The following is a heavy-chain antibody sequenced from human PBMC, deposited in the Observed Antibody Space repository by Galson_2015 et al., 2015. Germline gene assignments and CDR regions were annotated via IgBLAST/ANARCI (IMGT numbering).Heavy chain of an antibody. CDR1: GDSVSSNSAA. D-gene: IGHD1-1*01. CDR3: ARGEGNVQPKFDY. CDR2: TYYRSKWFN. V-gene: IGHV6-1*01. Sequence: CAISGDSVSSNSAAWNWIRQSPSRGLEWLGRTYYRSKWFNEYAPPVESRININADASKNQFSLQLNSVTPEDTAVYYCARGEGNVQPKFDYWSQGTLVTVSS. J-gene: IGHJ4*02.